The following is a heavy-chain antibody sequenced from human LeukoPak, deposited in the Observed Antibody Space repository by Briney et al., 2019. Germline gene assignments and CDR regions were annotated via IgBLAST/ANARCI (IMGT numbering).Heavy chain of an antibody. D-gene: IGHD3-10*02. V-gene: IGHV3-74*01. CDR1: GFTFSSYW. CDR2: INTDGSST. CDR3: AIDVRETTAGDYFDY. Sequence: QPGGSLRLSCAASGFTFSSYWMHWVRQAPGKGLVWVSRINTDGSSTSYADSVKGRFTISRDNAKNTLYLQMNSLRAEDTAVYYCAIDVRETTAGDYFDYWGQGTLVTVSS. J-gene: IGHJ4*02.